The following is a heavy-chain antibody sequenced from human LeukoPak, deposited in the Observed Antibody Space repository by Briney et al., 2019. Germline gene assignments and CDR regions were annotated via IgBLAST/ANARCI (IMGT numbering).Heavy chain of an antibody. Sequence: GGSLKLSCAASGFTFSSYWMSWVRQAPGKGLEWVANIKQDGSEKYYVDSVKGRFTISRDNAKNSLYLQMNSLRAEDTAVYYCARVVNSGYDHYYFDYWGQGTLVTVSS. CDR2: IKQDGSEK. CDR3: ARVVNSGYDHYYFDY. V-gene: IGHV3-7*05. J-gene: IGHJ4*02. CDR1: GFTFSSYW. D-gene: IGHD5-12*01.